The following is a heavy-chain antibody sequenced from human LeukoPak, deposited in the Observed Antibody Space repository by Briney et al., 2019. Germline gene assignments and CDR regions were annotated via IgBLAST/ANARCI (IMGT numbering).Heavy chain of an antibody. V-gene: IGHV3-7*01. CDR1: GFTFSDYY. CDR3: VRDWAPASMQAAPFDC. D-gene: IGHD2/OR15-2a*01. J-gene: IGHJ4*02. CDR2: IKEDGSLK. Sequence: GGSLRLSCAASGFTFSDYYMSWIRQAPGKGPEWVANIKEDGSLKNYVDSVEGRFTVSRDNAKNTLYLQMNSLRLEDTAVYYCVRDWAPASMQAAPFDCWGQGTLVTVSS.